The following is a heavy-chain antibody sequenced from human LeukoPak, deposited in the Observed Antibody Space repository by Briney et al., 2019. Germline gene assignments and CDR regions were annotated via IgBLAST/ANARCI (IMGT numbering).Heavy chain of an antibody. V-gene: IGHV3-30*02. D-gene: IGHD5-18*01. Sequence: PGGSLRLSCAASGFTFSTYGMHWVRQAPGKGLEWVAFIRYDGNNKDYADSVKGRFSISRDNSQNTLYLQMNSLRAEDTAVYYCAKGGGYSYENYYFYMDVWGKGTTVTVSS. CDR2: IRYDGNNK. CDR3: AKGGGYSYENYYFYMDV. CDR1: GFTFSTYG. J-gene: IGHJ6*03.